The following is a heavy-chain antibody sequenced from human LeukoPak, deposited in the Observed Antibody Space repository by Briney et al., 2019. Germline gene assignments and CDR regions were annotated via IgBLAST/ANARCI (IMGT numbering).Heavy chain of an antibody. CDR2: IYTSGST. CDR1: GGSISSYY. Sequence: KPSETLSLTCTVSGGSISSYYWSWIRQPAGKGLEWIGRIYTSGSTNYNASLKSRVSMSVDTSKNQFSLKLSSATAADTAVFYCARENSGSYREFDYWGQGTLVTVSS. V-gene: IGHV4-4*07. CDR3: ARENSGSYREFDY. D-gene: IGHD1-26*01. J-gene: IGHJ4*02.